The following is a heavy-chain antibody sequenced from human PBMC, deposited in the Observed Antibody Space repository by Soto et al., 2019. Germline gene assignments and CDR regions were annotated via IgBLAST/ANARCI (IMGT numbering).Heavy chain of an antibody. CDR3: ARESYGDYCFDY. D-gene: IGHD4-17*01. CDR1: GFTFSSYA. CDR2: ISYDGSKI. J-gene: IGHJ4*02. Sequence: QVQLVKSGGGVVQPGRSLRLSCAASGFTFSSYAMHWVRQAPGKGLEWVAIISYDGSKIYYADSVKGRFTISRDNSKNTLYLQVNSLRAEDTAVYYCARESYGDYCFDYWGQGTLVTVSS. V-gene: IGHV3-30-3*01.